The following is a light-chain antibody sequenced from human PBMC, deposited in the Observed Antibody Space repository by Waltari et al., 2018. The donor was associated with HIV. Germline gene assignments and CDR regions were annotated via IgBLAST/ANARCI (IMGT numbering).Light chain of an antibody. CDR2: GAS. J-gene: IGKJ4*01. V-gene: IGKV3-15*01. Sequence: ILMTQSPATVSVSPGERVTLSCTASHSIFNNLAWYQQRPGQAPRLRIYGASTRVTGVPDRFSGSGSGTDFTLSISSVQSEDFALYFCQQYNDWLALTFGGGTKVEV. CDR3: QQYNDWLALT. CDR1: HSIFNN.